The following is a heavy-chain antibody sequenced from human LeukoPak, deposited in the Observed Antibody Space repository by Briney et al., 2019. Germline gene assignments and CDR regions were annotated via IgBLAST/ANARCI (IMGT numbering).Heavy chain of an antibody. CDR2: IWYDGSNK. V-gene: IGHV3-30*19. Sequence: GGSLRLSCAASGFTFSSYGMHWVRQAPGKGLEWVAVIWYDGSNKYFADSVKGRFTMSRDNSKNTLYLQMNSLRAEDTAVYYCARDLTSGALFDYWGQGTLVTVSS. D-gene: IGHD4/OR15-4a*01. CDR3: ARDLTSGALFDY. J-gene: IGHJ4*02. CDR1: GFTFSSYG.